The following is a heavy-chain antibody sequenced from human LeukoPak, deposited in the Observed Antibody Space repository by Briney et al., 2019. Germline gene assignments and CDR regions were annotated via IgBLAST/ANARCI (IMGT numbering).Heavy chain of an antibody. CDR1: GFTFSSYA. J-gene: IGHJ4*02. CDR3: ARAPREGFSGSYHDY. Sequence: GGSLRLSCAASGFTFSSYAMHWVRQAPGKGLEYVSAISSNGDNTYYANSVKGRFTISRDNSRNTLYLQMASLRGEDTAVYYCARAPREGFSGSYHDYWGQGTLVAVSS. D-gene: IGHD1-26*01. V-gene: IGHV3-64*01. CDR2: ISSNGDNT.